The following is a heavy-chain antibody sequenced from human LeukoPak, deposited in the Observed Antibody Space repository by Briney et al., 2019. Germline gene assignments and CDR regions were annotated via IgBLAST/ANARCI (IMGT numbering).Heavy chain of an antibody. D-gene: IGHD3-22*01. CDR2: INSDGSST. Sequence: GGSLRLSCAASGFTFRDYWMHWIRQAPGKGLVWVSRINSDGSSTSYADSVKGRFTISRDNAKNTLYLQMNSLRAEDTAVYYCARGIEGYYDSSGPNYYYYYGMDVWGQGTTVTVSS. V-gene: IGHV3-74*01. CDR3: ARGIEGYYDSSGPNYYYYYGMDV. J-gene: IGHJ6*02. CDR1: GFTFRDYW.